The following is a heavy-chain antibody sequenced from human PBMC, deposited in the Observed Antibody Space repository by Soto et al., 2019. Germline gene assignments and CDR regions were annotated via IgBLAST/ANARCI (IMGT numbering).Heavy chain of an antibody. CDR1: GGTFSSYA. CDR3: ARSQGSSTSLDIYYYYYYGMDV. Sequence: QVQLVQSGAEVKKPGSSVKVSCKASGGTFSSYAISWVRQAPGQGLEWMGGIIPISETTNYAQKFQGRVTITADESKSKAYMELSSLRSEDTAVYYCARSQGSSTSLDIYYYYYYGMDVWGQGTTVTVSS. CDR2: IIPISETT. D-gene: IGHD2-2*01. J-gene: IGHJ6*02. V-gene: IGHV1-69*01.